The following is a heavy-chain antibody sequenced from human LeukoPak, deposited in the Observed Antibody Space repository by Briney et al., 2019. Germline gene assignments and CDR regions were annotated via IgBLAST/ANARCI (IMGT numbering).Heavy chain of an antibody. CDR2: IYPGDSDT. Sequence: GESLKISCKGSGYSFTSYWIAWVRQMPGKGLEYMGIIYPGDSDTRYSPSFQGQVTISADKSITTAYLQWSSLKASDTAMYYCARRVGGTTSRACDIWGQGTMVSVSS. CDR1: GYSFTSYW. D-gene: IGHD1-26*01. J-gene: IGHJ3*02. CDR3: ARRVGGTTSRACDI. V-gene: IGHV5-51*01.